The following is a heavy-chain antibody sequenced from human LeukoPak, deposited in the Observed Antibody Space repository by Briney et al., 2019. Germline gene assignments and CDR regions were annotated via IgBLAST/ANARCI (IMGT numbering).Heavy chain of an antibody. D-gene: IGHD3-3*01. CDR2: IYTSGST. CDR3: ARAYDFWNGSLDN. CDR1: GGSISSRSYY. Sequence: PSQTLSLTCTVSGGSISSRSYYWSWIRQPAGKGLEWIGRIYTSGSTNYNPSLKSRVTISVDTSKNQFSLKLTSVTAADTAVYHCARAYDFWNGSLDNWGQGTLVTVSS. V-gene: IGHV4-61*02. J-gene: IGHJ4*02.